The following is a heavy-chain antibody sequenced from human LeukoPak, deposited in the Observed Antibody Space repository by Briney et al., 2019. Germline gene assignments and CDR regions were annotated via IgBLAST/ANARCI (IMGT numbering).Heavy chain of an antibody. V-gene: IGHV3-13*01. Sequence: GGSLRLSCAASGFTFSSYDMHWVRQATGKGLEWVSAISTAGDTYYPGSVKGRFTISRENGRNSLYLQLNSLRAGDTAVYYCARGIAALEGRHMDVWGKGTTVTLSS. CDR1: GFTFSSYD. CDR3: ARGIAALEGRHMDV. D-gene: IGHD6-6*01. J-gene: IGHJ6*03. CDR2: ISTAGDT.